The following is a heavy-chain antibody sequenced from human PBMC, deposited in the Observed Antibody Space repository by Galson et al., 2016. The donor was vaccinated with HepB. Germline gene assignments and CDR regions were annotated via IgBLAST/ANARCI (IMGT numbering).Heavy chain of an antibody. V-gene: IGHV3-23*01. Sequence: SLRLSCAASGFSLSNYSMNWVRQAPGQGREWVSDIRGSGTGHSYTDSVKGRFTISRDNSKNTLYLQMNSLRAEDATVYYRAKISPVGYNSGWGGSFDIWGRGTMVTVSS. CDR1: GFSLSNYS. CDR3: AKISPVGYNSGWGGSFDI. CDR2: IRGSGTGH. D-gene: IGHD6-19*01. J-gene: IGHJ3*02.